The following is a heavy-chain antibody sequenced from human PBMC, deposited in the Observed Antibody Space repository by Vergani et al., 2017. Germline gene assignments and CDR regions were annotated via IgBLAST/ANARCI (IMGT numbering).Heavy chain of an antibody. D-gene: IGHD4-17*01. CDR1: GGSISSGGYY. V-gene: IGHV4-31*03. CDR3: ARAPTRSLRVDAFDI. CDR2: IYYSGST. Sequence: QVQLQESGPGLVKPSQTLSLTCTVSGGSISSGGYYWSWIRQHPGKGLGWIGYIYYSGSTYYNPSLKSRVTISVDTSKNQFSLKLSSVTAADTAVYYCARAPTRSLRVDAFDIWGQGTMVTVSS. J-gene: IGHJ3*02.